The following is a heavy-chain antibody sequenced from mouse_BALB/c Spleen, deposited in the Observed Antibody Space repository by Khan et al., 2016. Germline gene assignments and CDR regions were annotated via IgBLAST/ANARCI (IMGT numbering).Heavy chain of an antibody. CDR3: AIYYYGSSYWAMDY. V-gene: IGHV14-3*02. D-gene: IGHD1-1*01. J-gene: IGHJ4*01. Sequence: VQLQQPGAELVKPGASVKLSCTASGFNIKDTYMHWVKQRPEQGLEWIGRIDPANGNTKYDPKFQGKATITADTSSNTAYLQHSSLSSEDTAVYYYAIYYYGSSYWAMDYWGQGTSVTVSS. CDR2: IDPANGNT. CDR1: GFNIKDTY.